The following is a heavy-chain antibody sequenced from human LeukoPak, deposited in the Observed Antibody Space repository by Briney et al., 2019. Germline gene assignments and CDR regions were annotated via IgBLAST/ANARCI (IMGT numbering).Heavy chain of an antibody. CDR1: GYSISSRCY. CDR3: ARHGGSYYSYFQH. CDR2: IYHSGST. Sequence: ASETLSLTCAVSGYSISSRCYWGWIRQPPGKGLEWIGSIYHSGSTYYNPSLKSRVSISADTSKNQFSLKLSSVTAADTAVYYCARHGGSYYSYFQHWGQGTLVTVSS. J-gene: IGHJ1*01. V-gene: IGHV4-38-2*01. D-gene: IGHD1-26*01.